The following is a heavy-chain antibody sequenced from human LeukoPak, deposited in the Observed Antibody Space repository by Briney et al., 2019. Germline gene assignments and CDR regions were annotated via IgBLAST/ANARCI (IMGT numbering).Heavy chain of an antibody. Sequence: PSETLSLTCTVSGGSISSSSYYWSWIRQHPGKGLEWIGYIYYSGSTYYNPSLKSRVTISVDTSKNQFSLKLSSVTAADTAVYYCARDHRGGYYYYYMDVWGKRTTVTVSS. J-gene: IGHJ6*03. CDR1: GGSISSSSYY. V-gene: IGHV4-31*03. CDR2: IYYSGST. CDR3: ARDHRGGYYYYYMDV. D-gene: IGHD1-14*01.